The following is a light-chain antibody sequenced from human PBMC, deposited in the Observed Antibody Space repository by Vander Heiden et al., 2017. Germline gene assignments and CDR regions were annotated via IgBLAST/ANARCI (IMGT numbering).Light chain of an antibody. CDR3: QSYDSSLFWV. V-gene: IGLV1-40*01. Sequence: QSVLTQPPSVSGAPGQRVTISCTGNRSNIGAGYDVHWYHQLPGTAPKLLIYGKNNRPSGVSDRFSGSKSGTSASLAITGLQADDEADYYCQSYDSSLFWVFGGGTKLTVL. CDR2: GKN. J-gene: IGLJ3*02. CDR1: RSNIGAGYD.